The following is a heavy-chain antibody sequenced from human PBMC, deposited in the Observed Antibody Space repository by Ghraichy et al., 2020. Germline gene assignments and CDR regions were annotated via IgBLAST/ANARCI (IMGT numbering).Heavy chain of an antibody. J-gene: IGHJ4*02. CDR1: GGSISSYY. V-gene: IGHV4-59*01. D-gene: IGHD3-22*01. CDR2: IDYTGST. Sequence: SQTLSLTCTVSGGSISSYYWTWIRQPPGKGLKWIGYIDYTGSTDYNPSLENRVTISLDTSKKQFSLKLSSVTGADTAVYYCAREATNFYDTVGYSTFDYWGQGTLVTVSS. CDR3: AREATNFYDTVGYSTFDY.